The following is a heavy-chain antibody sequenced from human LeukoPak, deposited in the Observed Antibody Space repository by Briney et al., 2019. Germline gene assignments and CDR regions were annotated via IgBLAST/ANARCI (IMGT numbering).Heavy chain of an antibody. CDR1: GGTFGSYI. CDR2: IIPILGIA. D-gene: IGHD2-21*02. V-gene: IGHV1-69*02. Sequence: GSSVKVSCKASGGTFGSYIISWVRQAPGQGLEWMGRIIPILGIANYAQKFQGRVTITADKSTSAAYMELSSLRSEDTAVYYCARRTYCGGDCFSAFDIWGQGTMVTVSS. CDR3: ARRTYCGGDCFSAFDI. J-gene: IGHJ3*02.